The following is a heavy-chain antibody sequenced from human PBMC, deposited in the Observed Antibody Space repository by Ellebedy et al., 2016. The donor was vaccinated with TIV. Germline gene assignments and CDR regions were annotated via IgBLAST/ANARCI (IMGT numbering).Heavy chain of an antibody. CDR2: FDPEDGET. CDR1: GYTLTELS. Sequence: ASVKVSCKVSGYTLTELSMHWVRQAPGKGLEWMGGFDPEDGETIYTQKFQGRVTMTRDTFTNTIYMELSSLRSDDTAVYYCARDNSAVFTGFGFWGQGTLVFVSS. D-gene: IGHD3-10*01. J-gene: IGHJ5*01. CDR3: ARDNSAVFTGFGF. V-gene: IGHV1-24*01.